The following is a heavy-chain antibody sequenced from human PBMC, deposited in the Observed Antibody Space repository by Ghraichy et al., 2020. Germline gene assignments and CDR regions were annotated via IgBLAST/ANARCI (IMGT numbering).Heavy chain of an antibody. V-gene: IGHV5-10-1*01. J-gene: IGHJ4*02. CDR2: IDPSDSYT. D-gene: IGHD2/OR15-2a*01. CDR3: ARRGIEQPDPDY. CDR1: GYSFTSYW. Sequence: GESLNISCKGSGYSFTSYWISWVRQMPGKGLEWMGRIDPSDSYTNYSPSFQGHVTISADKSISTAYLQWSSLKASDTAMYYCARRGIEQPDPDYWGQGTLVTVSS.